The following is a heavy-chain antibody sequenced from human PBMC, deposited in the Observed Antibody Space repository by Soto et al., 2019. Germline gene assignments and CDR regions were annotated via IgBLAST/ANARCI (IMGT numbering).Heavy chain of an antibody. CDR1: GGSFSGYY. Sequence: QVQLQQWGAGLLKPSETLSLTCAVYGGSFSGYYWSWIRQPPGKGLEWIGEINHSGSTNYNPSLKSRVTISVDTSKNQFSLKLSSVTAADTAVYYCARARGRGYSYGYLGYWGQGTLVTVSS. CDR2: INHSGST. D-gene: IGHD5-18*01. J-gene: IGHJ4*02. V-gene: IGHV4-34*01. CDR3: ARARGRGYSYGYLGY.